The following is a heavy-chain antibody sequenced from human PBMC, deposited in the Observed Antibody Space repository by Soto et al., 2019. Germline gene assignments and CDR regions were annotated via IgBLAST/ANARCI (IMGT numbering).Heavy chain of an antibody. Sequence: ASVKVSCKASGYTFTSYGISWVRQAPGQGLEWMGWISAYNGNTNYAQKLQGRVTMTTDTSTSTAYMELRSLRSDDTAVYYCGRERPGYGDYDYWGQGTLVTVSS. CDR3: GRERPGYGDYDY. CDR1: GYTFTSYG. D-gene: IGHD4-17*01. CDR2: ISAYNGNT. J-gene: IGHJ4*02. V-gene: IGHV1-18*01.